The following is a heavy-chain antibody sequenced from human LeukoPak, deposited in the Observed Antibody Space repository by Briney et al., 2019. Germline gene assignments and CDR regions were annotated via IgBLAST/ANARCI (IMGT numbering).Heavy chain of an antibody. J-gene: IGHJ5*02. Sequence: SVKVSCKASGGTFSSYAISWVRQAPGQGLEWMGGIIPIFGTANYAQKFQGRVTITTDESTSTAYMELSSLRSEDAAVYYCARTSIVGARFDPWGQGTLVTVSS. V-gene: IGHV1-69*05. CDR2: IIPIFGTA. CDR1: GGTFSSYA. CDR3: ARTSIVGARFDP. D-gene: IGHD1-26*01.